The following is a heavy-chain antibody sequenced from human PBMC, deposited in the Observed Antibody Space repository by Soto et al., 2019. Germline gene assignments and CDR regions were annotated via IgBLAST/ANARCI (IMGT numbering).Heavy chain of an antibody. V-gene: IGHV3-33*01. Sequence: QVQVVESGGGVVQPGRSLRLSCAESGFTFSSFGMHCVRQAPGKGLEWVSLIWYDGSKKSYGDSVKGRFTISRDNSRNTVYLQMNSLRADDTAVYDCARDASSYSLWSGYYPSRNGMDVWGQGTTVTVPS. CDR2: IWYDGSKK. CDR1: GFTFSSFG. D-gene: IGHD3-3*01. CDR3: ARDASSYSLWSGYYPSRNGMDV. J-gene: IGHJ6*02.